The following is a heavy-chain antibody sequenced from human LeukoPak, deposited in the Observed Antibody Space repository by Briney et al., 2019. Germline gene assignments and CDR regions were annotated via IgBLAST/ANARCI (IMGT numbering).Heavy chain of an antibody. J-gene: IGHJ3*02. V-gene: IGHV4-59*12. CDR2: IYYSGST. CDR1: GGSISSYY. CDR3: ARVFYYDSSGEVAFDI. D-gene: IGHD3-22*01. Sequence: SSETLSLTCTVSGGSISSYYWSWIRQPPGKGLEWIGYIYYSGSTYYNPSLKSRVTISVDTSKNQFSLKLSSVTSADTAVYYCARVFYYDSSGEVAFDIWGQGTPVTVSS.